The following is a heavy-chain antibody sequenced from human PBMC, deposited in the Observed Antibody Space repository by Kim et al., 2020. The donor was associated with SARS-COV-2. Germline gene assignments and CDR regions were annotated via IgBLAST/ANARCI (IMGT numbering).Heavy chain of an antibody. D-gene: IGHD3-16*01. J-gene: IGHJ6*02. CDR3: ARALGGGYYHGMDV. V-gene: IGHV3-30*01. Sequence: SADSGRGPLTISRDNSKNTLYMQMNSLRAEDTAVYYCARALGGGYYHGMDVWGQGTTVTVSS.